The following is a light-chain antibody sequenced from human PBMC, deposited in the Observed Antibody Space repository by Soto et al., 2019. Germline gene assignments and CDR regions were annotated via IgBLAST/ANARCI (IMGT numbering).Light chain of an antibody. CDR3: QQYYSNPLT. CDR2: WAS. V-gene: IGKV4-1*01. J-gene: IGKJ4*01. Sequence: DIVMTQSPDSLAVYLGERATINCKSSQSVLYSSNNKNYLAWYQQKPRQPPKLLIYWASTRESGVPDRFSGSGSGTDFTLTISSLQAEDVAVYYCQQYYSNPLTFGGGTKVEIK. CDR1: QSVLYSSNNKNY.